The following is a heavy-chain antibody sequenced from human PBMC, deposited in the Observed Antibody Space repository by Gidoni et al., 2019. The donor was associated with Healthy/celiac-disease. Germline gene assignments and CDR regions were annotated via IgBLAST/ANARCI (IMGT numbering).Heavy chain of an antibody. CDR3: ARSPSEYCSSTSCYYSAFDI. CDR2: IIPIFGTA. CDR1: GGTFSSYA. D-gene: IGHD2-2*01. J-gene: IGHJ3*02. Sequence: QVQLVQSGAEVKKPGSSVKVSCTASGGTFSSYAISWVRQAPGQGLEWMGGIIPIFGTANYAQKFQGRVTITADESTSTAYMELSSLRSEDTAVYYCARSPSEYCSSTSCYYSAFDIWGQGTMVTVSS. V-gene: IGHV1-69*01.